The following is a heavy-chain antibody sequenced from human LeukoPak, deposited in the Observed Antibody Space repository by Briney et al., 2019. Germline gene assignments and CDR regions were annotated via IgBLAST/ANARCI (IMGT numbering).Heavy chain of an antibody. CDR3: AREKRYSSSLNWFDP. D-gene: IGHD6-13*01. Sequence: SETLSLTCTVSGGSISSYYWSWIRQPPGKGLEWIGYIYYSGSTNYNPSLKSRVTISVDTSKNQFSLRLSSVTAADTAVYYCAREKRYSSSLNWFDPWGQGTLVTVSS. J-gene: IGHJ5*02. CDR1: GGSISSYY. CDR2: IYYSGST. V-gene: IGHV4-59*01.